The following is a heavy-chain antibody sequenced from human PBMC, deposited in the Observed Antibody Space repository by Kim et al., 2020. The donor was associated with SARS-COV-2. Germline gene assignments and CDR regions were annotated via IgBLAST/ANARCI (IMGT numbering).Heavy chain of an antibody. V-gene: IGHV4-39*01. J-gene: IGHJ5*02. D-gene: IGHD3-22*01. CDR1: GGSISSSSYY. CDR2: IYYSGST. CDR3: ASFEYYYDSSGYPT. Sequence: SETLSLTCTVSGGSISSSSYYWGWIRQPPGKGLEWIGSIYYSGSTYYNPSLKSRVTISVDTSKNQFSLKLSSVTAADTAVYYCASFEYYYDSSGYPTWGQGALVTVAP.